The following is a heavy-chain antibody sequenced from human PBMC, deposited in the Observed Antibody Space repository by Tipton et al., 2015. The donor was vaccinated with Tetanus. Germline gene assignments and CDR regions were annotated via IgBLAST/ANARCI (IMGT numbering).Heavy chain of an antibody. J-gene: IGHJ4*02. Sequence: GLVKPSETLSLSCTVSGGSISSFYWSWIRQSPGRGLEWIGYIYYTGNTNYNPSLKSRVTISADTTKKQFSLNLRSVTAADTAVYYCAGLPVGGGYSAHHYFLHWGQGTQITVSS. CDR3: AGLPVGGGYSAHHYFLH. CDR2: IYYTGNT. D-gene: IGHD4-23*01. CDR1: GGSISSFY. V-gene: IGHV4-59*01.